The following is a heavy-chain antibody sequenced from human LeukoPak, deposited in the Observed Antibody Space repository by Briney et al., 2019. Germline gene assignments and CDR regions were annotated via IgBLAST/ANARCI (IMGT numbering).Heavy chain of an antibody. D-gene: IGHD1-26*01. Sequence: GGSLRLSCAASGFTFSSYWMSWVRQAPGKGLEWVASIKQDGSEKYYVDSVKGRFTISRDNAKNSLYLQMNSLRAEDTAVYYCARLYSGSYLDYWGQGTLVTVSS. V-gene: IGHV3-7*01. J-gene: IGHJ4*02. CDR1: GFTFSSYW. CDR2: IKQDGSEK. CDR3: ARLYSGSYLDY.